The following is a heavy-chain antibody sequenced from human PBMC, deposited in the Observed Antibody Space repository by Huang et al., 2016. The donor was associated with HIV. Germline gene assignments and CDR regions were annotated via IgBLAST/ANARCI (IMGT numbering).Heavy chain of an antibody. V-gene: IGHV4-59*11. CDR2: TYSSGNP. Sequence: QVQLQESGPGLVRPSKTLSLMCTVSGCPISGHFWLWIRQSPGTGMEWIGTTYSSGNPNDNPSLNGRVSMSAETSKNKFSLTLFSVTAADTAVYYCAKGGRVTLFGVVMKNQYHWFDPWGQGTLVTVSS. D-gene: IGHD3-3*01. CDR3: AKGGRVTLFGVVMKNQYHWFDP. CDR1: GCPISGHF. J-gene: IGHJ5*02.